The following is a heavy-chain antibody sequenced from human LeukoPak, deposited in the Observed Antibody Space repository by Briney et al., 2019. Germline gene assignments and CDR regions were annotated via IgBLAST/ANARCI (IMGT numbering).Heavy chain of an antibody. J-gene: IGHJ6*02. V-gene: IGHV4-30-2*01. CDR2: INHSGST. Sequence: SQTLSLTCTVSGGSISRGGYYWSWIRQHPGKGLEWIGEINHSGSTNYNPSLKSRVTISVDTSKNQFSLKLSSVTAADTAVYYCARRRAYYYGMDVWGQGTTVTVSS. CDR3: ARRRAYYYGMDV. CDR1: GGSISRGGYY.